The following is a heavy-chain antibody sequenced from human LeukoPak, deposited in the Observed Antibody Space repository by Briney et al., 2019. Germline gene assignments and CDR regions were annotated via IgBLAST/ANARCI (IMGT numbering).Heavy chain of an antibody. CDR1: GGSISSYY. J-gene: IGHJ6*03. CDR2: IYYSGST. D-gene: IGHD2-2*02. V-gene: IGHV4-59*12. Sequence: SETLSLTCTVSGGSISSYYWSWIRQPPGKGLEWIGYIYYSGSTNYNPSLKSRVTMSVDTSKNQFSLKLSSVTAADTAVYYCAGKVVPAAIGDYYYYYYMDVWGKGTTVTVSS. CDR3: AGKVVPAAIGDYYYYYYMDV.